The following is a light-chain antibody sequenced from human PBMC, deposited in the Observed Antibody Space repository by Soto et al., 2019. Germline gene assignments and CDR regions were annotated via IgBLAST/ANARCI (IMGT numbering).Light chain of an antibody. CDR2: DNN. V-gene: IGLV1-51*01. J-gene: IGLJ2*01. Sequence: QSVLTQPPSVSAAPGQKVTISCSGGSVNIGDNYVSWYQQLPGTAPKLLIYDNNKRPSGIPDRFSGSKSGTSATLDISGLQNGDEADYYCGSWDTSLSGIIFGGGTKRTVL. CDR3: GSWDTSLSGII. CDR1: SVNIGDNY.